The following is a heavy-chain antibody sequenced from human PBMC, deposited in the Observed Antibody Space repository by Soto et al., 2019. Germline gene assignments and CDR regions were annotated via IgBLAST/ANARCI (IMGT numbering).Heavy chain of an antibody. D-gene: IGHD6-6*01. V-gene: IGHV1-8*01. CDR1: GYTFTSYD. CDR3: ERXXXAAHXXHYYGMDV. Sequence: SVKVSCKASGYTFTSYDINWVRQATGQGLEWMGWMNPNSGNTGYAQKFQGRVTMTRNTSTSTVYMELSSLRSEDTAVYYCERXXXAAHXXHYYGMDVWGQGTTVTVSS. CDR2: MNPNSGNT. J-gene: IGHJ6*02.